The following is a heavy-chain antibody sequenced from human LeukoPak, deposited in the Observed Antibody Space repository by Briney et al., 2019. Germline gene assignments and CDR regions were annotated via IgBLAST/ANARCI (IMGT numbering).Heavy chain of an antibody. D-gene: IGHD3-10*01. Sequence: SETLSLTCTVSGGSISSSSYYWGWIRQPPGKGLEWIGEINHSGSTNHNPSLKSRVTISLDTSKNQVSLNLSSVTAADTAVYYCARGWYYYDIWGQGTMVTVSS. CDR1: GGSISSSSYY. V-gene: IGHV4-39*07. CDR3: ARGWYYYDI. CDR2: INHSGST. J-gene: IGHJ3*02.